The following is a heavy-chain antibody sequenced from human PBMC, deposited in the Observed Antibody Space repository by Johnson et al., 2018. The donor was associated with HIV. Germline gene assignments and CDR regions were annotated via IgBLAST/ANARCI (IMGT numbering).Heavy chain of an antibody. J-gene: IGHJ3*02. CDR2: ISSNGGST. CDR1: GFTFSSYA. V-gene: IGHV3-64*01. D-gene: IGHD1-26*01. CDR3: ARSSGSYWRGTFDI. Sequence: VQLVESGGGLVQPGGSLRLSCAGSGFTFSSYAMHWVRQAPGKGLEYVSAISSNGGSTYYANSVKGRFTISRDNAKNSLYLQMNSLRAEDTALYYCARSSGSYWRGTFDIWGQGTMVTVSS.